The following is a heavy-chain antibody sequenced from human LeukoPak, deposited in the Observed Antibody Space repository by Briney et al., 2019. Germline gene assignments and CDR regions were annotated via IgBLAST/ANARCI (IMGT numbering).Heavy chain of an antibody. V-gene: IGHV3-21*01. CDR2: ISGRSSHV. CDR3: GRAFPPLRTASAGDL. J-gene: IGHJ4*02. Sequence: GGSLRLSCSASGFSFSDYDMNWFRQAPGKGLEWISSISGRSSHVYYGDSVKGRFSIPRDNAMNSVFLQMNSLGVDDTAVYCCGRAFPPLRTASAGDLWGQGTLVTVSS. D-gene: IGHD3-16*01. CDR1: GFSFSDYD.